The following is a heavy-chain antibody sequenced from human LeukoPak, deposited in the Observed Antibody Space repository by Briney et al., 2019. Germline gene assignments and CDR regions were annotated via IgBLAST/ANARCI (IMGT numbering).Heavy chain of an antibody. Sequence: ASVTVSCKASGGTFSSYAISWVRQAPGQGLEWMGGIIPIFGTANYAQKFQGRVTITADKSTSTAYMELSSLRSEDTAVYYCARDLNYYGSGSYWRIFDYWGQGTLVTVSS. V-gene: IGHV1-69*06. J-gene: IGHJ4*02. CDR1: GGTFSSYA. CDR3: ARDLNYYGSGSYWRIFDY. D-gene: IGHD3-10*01. CDR2: IIPIFGTA.